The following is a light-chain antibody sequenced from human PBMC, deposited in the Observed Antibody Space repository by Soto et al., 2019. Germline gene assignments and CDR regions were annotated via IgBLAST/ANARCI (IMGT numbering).Light chain of an antibody. CDR3: QQYYSTPLT. CDR2: WAF. J-gene: IGKJ4*01. CDR1: QSVLYSSNNKNY. V-gene: IGKV4-1*01. Sequence: DIVMTQSPDSLAVSLGERAAINCKSSQSVLYSSNNKNYLAWYQQKPGQPPRLLIYWAFTRESGVPDRFSGSGSWTDFTLTISSLQAEDVAVYYCQQYYSTPLTFGGGTKVEIK.